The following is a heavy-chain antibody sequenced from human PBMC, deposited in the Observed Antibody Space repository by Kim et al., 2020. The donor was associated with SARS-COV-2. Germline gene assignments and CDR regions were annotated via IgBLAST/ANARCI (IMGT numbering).Heavy chain of an antibody. CDR3: GRELGIP. CDR2: INSDGSST. J-gene: IGHJ5*02. V-gene: IGHV3-74*01. CDR1: GFSFSNHW. Sequence: GGSLRLSCAASGFSFSNHWMHWVRQAPGKGLVWVSRINSDGSSTSYADSVTGRFTISRDNAKNTLYLQMNSLRVEDTAVYYCGRELGIPWGQGTLVTVSS. D-gene: IGHD7-27*01.